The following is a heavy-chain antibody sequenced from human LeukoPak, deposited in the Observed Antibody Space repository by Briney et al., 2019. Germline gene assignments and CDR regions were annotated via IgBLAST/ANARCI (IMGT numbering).Heavy chain of an antibody. D-gene: IGHD3-22*01. Sequence: GGSLRLSCAASGFTLSSYAMSWVRQAPGKGLEWVSAISGSGGSTYYADFVKGRFTISRDNSKNTLYLQMNSLRAEDTAVYYCANAYYFDSRGSYYCDSWGQGTLVTVSS. V-gene: IGHV3-23*01. CDR1: GFTLSSYA. CDR2: ISGSGGST. CDR3: ANAYYFDSRGSYYCDS. J-gene: IGHJ4*02.